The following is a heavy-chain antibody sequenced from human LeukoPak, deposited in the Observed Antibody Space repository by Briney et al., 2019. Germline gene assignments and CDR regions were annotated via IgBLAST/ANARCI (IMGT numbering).Heavy chain of an antibody. CDR3: ARDVDTSSHSSQLDP. Sequence: PGGSLRLSCAASGFTFSSYSMNWVRQTPGKGLERAAAIQSDGSKQYYGDSVKGRFTISRDSSKNTVYLQMNSLRDEDTAVYYCARDVDTSSHSSQLDPLGQGTLVTVSS. CDR1: GFTFSSYS. V-gene: IGHV3-33*08. D-gene: IGHD5-18*01. J-gene: IGHJ5*02. CDR2: IQSDGSKQ.